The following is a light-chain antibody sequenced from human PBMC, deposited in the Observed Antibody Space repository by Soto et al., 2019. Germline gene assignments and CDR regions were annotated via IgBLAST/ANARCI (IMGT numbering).Light chain of an antibody. CDR2: GAS. CDR1: QSVSSN. Sequence: LWANSVDTLTLYQGEGATLSCRASQSVSSNLAWYQQKPGQAPRLLIYGASTRATGIPARFSGSGSGTEFTLTISSLQSEDFAVYYCQQYDIWPWTGAQGTKVDIK. J-gene: IGKJ1*01. CDR3: QQYDIWPWT. V-gene: IGKV3-15*01.